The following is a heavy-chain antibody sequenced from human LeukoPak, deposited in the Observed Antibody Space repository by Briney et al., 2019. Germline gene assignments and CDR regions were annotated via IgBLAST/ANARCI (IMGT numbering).Heavy chain of an antibody. CDR1: GFTFDDYA. D-gene: IGHD2-15*01. J-gene: IGHJ5*02. CDR3: AKDAAGYCSGGSCYPNWFDP. Sequence: PGRSLRLSCAASGFTFDDYAMHWVRHAPGKGLEWVSGISWNSGSIGYADSVKGRFTISRDNTKNSLYLQMNSLRAEDTALYYCAKDAAGYCSGGSCYPNWFDPWGQGTLVTVSS. CDR2: ISWNSGSI. V-gene: IGHV3-9*01.